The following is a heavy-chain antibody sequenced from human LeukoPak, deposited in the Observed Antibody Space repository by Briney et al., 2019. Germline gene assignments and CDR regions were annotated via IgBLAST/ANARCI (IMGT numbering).Heavy chain of an antibody. CDR3: AKDQKPQGHFDY. CDR2: ISSSSSTI. V-gene: IGHV3-48*01. Sequence: GGALRLSCAASGFTFSSYSMNWVRQAPGKGLEWVSHISSSSSTIYYADSLKGGFTISRDNANNSMYLQMNSLIAEDTAIYYCAKDQKPQGHFDYWGQGTLVTVSS. J-gene: IGHJ4*02. CDR1: GFTFSSYS.